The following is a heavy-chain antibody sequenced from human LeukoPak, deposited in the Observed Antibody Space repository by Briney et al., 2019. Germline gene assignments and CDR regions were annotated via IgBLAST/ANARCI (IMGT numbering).Heavy chain of an antibody. CDR1: GFPFSSYW. CDR3: ARVESGYYYYYYMDV. D-gene: IGHD1-14*01. Sequence: GGALGLSSAASGFPFSSYWMHWVRPAPEKGVVWVARINSDGSSTSYADSVKGRFTISRDNATNTLYLQMNSLRAEDTAVYYCARVESGYYYYYYMDVWGKGSTVTVSS. J-gene: IGHJ6*03. V-gene: IGHV3-74*01. CDR2: INSDGSST.